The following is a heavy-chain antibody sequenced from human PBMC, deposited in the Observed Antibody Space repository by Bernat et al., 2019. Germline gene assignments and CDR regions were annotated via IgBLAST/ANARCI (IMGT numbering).Heavy chain of an antibody. J-gene: IGHJ2*01. CDR3: ARDPADSSGWPYWYFDL. Sequence: QVQLVQSGAEVKKPGASVKVSCKASGYTFTSYDINWVRQATGQGLEWMGWMNPNSGNTGYAQKFQGRVTMTRNTSISTAYMELSSLRSEDTAVYYCARDPADSSGWPYWYFDLWGRGTLVTVSS. CDR2: MNPNSGNT. CDR1: GYTFTSYD. D-gene: IGHD6-19*01. V-gene: IGHV1-8*01.